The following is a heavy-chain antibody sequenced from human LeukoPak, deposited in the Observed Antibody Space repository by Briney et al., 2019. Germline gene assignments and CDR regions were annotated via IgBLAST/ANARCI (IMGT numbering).Heavy chain of an antibody. CDR2: IYYSGST. CDR3: AREMGSVSEFDY. V-gene: IGHV4-59*01. CDR1: GGSISSYY. J-gene: IGHJ4*02. Sequence: SETLSLTCTVSGGSISSYYWSWIRQPPGKGLEWIGYIYYSGSTNYNPSLKSRVTISVDTSKNQFSLKLSSVTAADTAVYYCAREMGSVSEFDYWGQGTLVTVSS. D-gene: IGHD5/OR15-5a*01.